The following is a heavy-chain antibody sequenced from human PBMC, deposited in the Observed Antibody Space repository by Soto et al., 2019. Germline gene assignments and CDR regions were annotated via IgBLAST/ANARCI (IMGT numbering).Heavy chain of an antibody. CDR2: ISSSSSYI. J-gene: IGHJ4*02. V-gene: IGHV3-21*01. CDR3: ATLSVGAKDY. D-gene: IGHD1-26*01. Sequence: ESGGGLVKPGGSLRLSCAASGFTFSSYSMNWVRQAPGKGLEWVSSISSSSSYIYYADSVKGRFTISRDNAKNSLYLQMNILSAEARAVYYCATLSVGAKDYWGQGTLVTVSS. CDR1: GFTFSSYS.